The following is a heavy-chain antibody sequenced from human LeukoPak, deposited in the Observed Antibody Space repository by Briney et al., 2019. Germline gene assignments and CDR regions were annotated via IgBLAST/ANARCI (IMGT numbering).Heavy chain of an antibody. D-gene: IGHD3-22*01. J-gene: IGHJ4*02. Sequence: GASVKVSCTASGSTLSNYGISWVRQAPGQGLERIGGIIAVSGTTNYAHTVKGRVTISTDKYTNTAYMEMNSLRSEDTAVYFCAKRGVVIRVILVGFYKEAYYFDSWGQGALVTVSS. CDR1: GSTLSNYG. CDR3: AKRGVVIRVILVGFYKEAYYFDS. CDR2: IIAVSGTT. V-gene: IGHV1-69*05.